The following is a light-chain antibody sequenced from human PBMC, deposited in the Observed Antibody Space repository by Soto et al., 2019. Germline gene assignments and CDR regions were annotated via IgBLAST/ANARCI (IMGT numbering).Light chain of an antibody. CDR2: DAS. V-gene: IGKV1-5*01. CDR3: QQHNSSPWT. J-gene: IGKJ1*01. Sequence: DIQMTQSPSTLSASVGDRVTITCRASQSISDWLAWYQQRPGKAPKLLIYDASNLESGVPSRFSGSGSGTDFTLTITSLQPDDSGTYYCQQHNSSPWTFGQGTKVEVK. CDR1: QSISDW.